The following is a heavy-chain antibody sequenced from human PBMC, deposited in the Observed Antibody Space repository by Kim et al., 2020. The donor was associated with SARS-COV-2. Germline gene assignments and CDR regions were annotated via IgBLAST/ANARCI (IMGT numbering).Heavy chain of an antibody. CDR1: GYSFTSYW. D-gene: IGHD3-3*01. CDR3: ARINDFWSGYRYFDY. V-gene: IGHV5-51*01. CDR2: IYPGDSDT. Sequence: GESLKISCKGSGYSFTSYWIGWVRQMPGKGLEWMGIIYPGDSDTRYSPSFQGQVTISADKSISTAYLQWSSLKASDTAMYYCARINDFWSGYRYFDYWGQGTLVTVSS. J-gene: IGHJ4*02.